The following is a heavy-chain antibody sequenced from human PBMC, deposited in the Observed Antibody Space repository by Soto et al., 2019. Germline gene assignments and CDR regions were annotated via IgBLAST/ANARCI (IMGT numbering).Heavy chain of an antibody. D-gene: IGHD6-13*01. Sequence: QVQLVQSGAEVKKPGSSVKVSCKASGGTFSSYAISWVRQAPGQGLEWMGGIIPIFGTANYAQKFQGRVTITADESTSTAYMELSRLRSEDTAVYYCARDTSSRWEHNYYYYDYYGMDVWGQGTTVTVSS. CDR2: IIPIFGTA. CDR1: GGTFSSYA. J-gene: IGHJ6*02. CDR3: ARDTSSRWEHNYYYYDYYGMDV. V-gene: IGHV1-69*01.